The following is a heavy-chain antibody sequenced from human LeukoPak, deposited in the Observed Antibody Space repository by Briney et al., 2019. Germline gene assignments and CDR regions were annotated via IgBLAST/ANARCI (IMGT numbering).Heavy chain of an antibody. Sequence: VASVKVSCKASRGTFSSYAISWVRQAPGQGLEWMGGIIPNFGTANYAQKFQGRVTITTDESTSTAHMELRSLRSDDTAVYYCARVIGYFGVVSRLDLWGQGTLVTVSS. D-gene: IGHD3-3*01. CDR1: RGTFSSYA. V-gene: IGHV1-69*05. CDR2: IIPNFGTA. CDR3: ARVIGYFGVVSRLDL. J-gene: IGHJ5*02.